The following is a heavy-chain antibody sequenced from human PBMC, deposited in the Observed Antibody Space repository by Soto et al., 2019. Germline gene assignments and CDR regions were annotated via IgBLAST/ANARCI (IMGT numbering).Heavy chain of an antibody. V-gene: IGHV2-5*02. CDR2: VYWDDDH. Sequence: QITLKESGPTVVRPTQTLTLTCTFSGFSLSTSGVGVGWVRQPPGKALEWLALVYWDDDHRYSPSLKTRLTIXKXNSKNQVVLTMTTLDFADTATYYCAREIYSSTYFDSWGQGVLVTVSS. CDR1: GFSLSTSGVG. CDR3: AREIYSSTYFDS. J-gene: IGHJ4*02. D-gene: IGHD2-21*01.